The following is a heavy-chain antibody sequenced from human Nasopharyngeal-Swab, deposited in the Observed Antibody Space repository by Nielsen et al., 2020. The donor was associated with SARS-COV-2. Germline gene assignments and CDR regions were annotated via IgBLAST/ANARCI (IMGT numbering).Heavy chain of an antibody. CDR2: ITRYSGKV. CDR3: VKDLTKLFQTLYSSGWSGAFDI. J-gene: IGHJ3*02. D-gene: IGHD6-19*01. CDR1: GFTFDDYA. V-gene: IGHV3-9*01. Sequence: GGSLRLSCVASGFTFDDYAMHWGRQAPGKGLEWVAGITRYSGKVAYVDSVTGRFTIARDNAQNSLYLQMNSLRAEDTGLYYCVKDLTKLFQTLYSSGWSGAFDIWGQGTMVTVSS.